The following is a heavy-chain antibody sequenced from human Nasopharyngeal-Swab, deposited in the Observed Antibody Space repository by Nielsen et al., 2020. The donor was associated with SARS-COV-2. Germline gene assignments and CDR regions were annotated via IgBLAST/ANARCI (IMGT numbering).Heavy chain of an antibody. CDR2: ISSSSTI. J-gene: IGHJ6*02. CDR1: GFTFSSYS. Sequence: GESLKISCAASGFTFSSYSMNWVRQAPGKGLEWVSYISSSSTIYCADSVKGRFTISRDNAKNSLYLQMNSLRDEDTAVYYCARRDTGGMDVWGQGTTVTVSS. V-gene: IGHV3-48*02. D-gene: IGHD5-18*01. CDR3: ARRDTGGMDV.